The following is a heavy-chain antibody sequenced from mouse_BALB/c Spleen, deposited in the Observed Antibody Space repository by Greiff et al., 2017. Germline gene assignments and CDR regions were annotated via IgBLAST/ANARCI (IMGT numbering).Heavy chain of an antibody. Sequence: QVQLQQPGAELVKPGASVKLSCKASGYTFTSYYMYWVKQRPGQGLEWIGGINPSNGGTNFNEKFKSKATLTVDKSSSTAYMQLSSLTSEDSAVYYCTRSGGVDYAMDYWGQGTSVTVSS. V-gene: IGHV1S81*02. CDR1: GYTFTSYY. CDR3: TRSGGVDYAMDY. D-gene: IGHD1-1*01. J-gene: IGHJ4*01. CDR2: INPSNGGT.